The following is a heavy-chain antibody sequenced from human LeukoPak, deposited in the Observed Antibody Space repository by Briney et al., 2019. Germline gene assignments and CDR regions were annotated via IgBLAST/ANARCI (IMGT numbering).Heavy chain of an antibody. Sequence: SVKVSCKASGGTFSSYAISWVRQAPGQGLEWMGGIIPIFGTANYAQKFQGRVTVTTDESTSTAYMELSSLRSEDTAVYYCARGGTYYYDSSGYAFDIWGQGTMVTVS. CDR3: ARGGTYYYDSSGYAFDI. CDR2: IIPIFGTA. D-gene: IGHD3-22*01. CDR1: GGTFSSYA. J-gene: IGHJ3*02. V-gene: IGHV1-69*05.